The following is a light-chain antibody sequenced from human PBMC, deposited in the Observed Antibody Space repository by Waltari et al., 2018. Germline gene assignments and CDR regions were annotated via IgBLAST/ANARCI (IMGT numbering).Light chain of an antibody. Sequence: DIQMTQSPSSLSDSVGYSVTITCRASQSISSYLNWYQQTPGRAPKVLIYDASRLLSGVPSRFSGSGSGTHFTLTISSLQPEDFGTYYCQQSYIYPLTFGQGTKVEI. CDR3: QQSYIYPLT. CDR1: QSISSY. J-gene: IGKJ1*01. CDR2: DAS. V-gene: IGKV1-39*01.